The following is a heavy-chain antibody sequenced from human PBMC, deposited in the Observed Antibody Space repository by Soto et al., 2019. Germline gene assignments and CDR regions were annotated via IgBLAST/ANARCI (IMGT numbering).Heavy chain of an antibody. CDR2: IIPIFGTA. CDR1: GGTFSSYA. Sequence: SVKVSCKASGGTFSSYAISWVRQAPGQGLEWMGGIIPIFGTANYAQKFQGRATITADESTSTAYMELSSLRSEDTAVYYCASGGKPIVVAMDYWGQGTLVTVSS. CDR3: ASGGKPIVVAMDY. V-gene: IGHV1-69*13. D-gene: IGHD2-2*01. J-gene: IGHJ4*02.